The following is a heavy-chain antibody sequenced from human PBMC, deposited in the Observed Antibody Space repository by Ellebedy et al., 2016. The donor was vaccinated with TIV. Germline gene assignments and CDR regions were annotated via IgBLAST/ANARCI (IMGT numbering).Heavy chain of an antibody. CDR1: GYSFSSYR. J-gene: IGHJ2*01. CDR2: IYPGDSET. D-gene: IGHD2/OR15-2a*01. Sequence: GESLKISCKGSGYSFSSYRIGWVRQMAGKGLEWMGLIYPGDSETRYSSSFQGQVTISADKSISTAYLQWGNLRASDTAMYYCARRALSDYWYFDLWGRGTLVTVSS. CDR3: ARRALSDYWYFDL. V-gene: IGHV5-51*01.